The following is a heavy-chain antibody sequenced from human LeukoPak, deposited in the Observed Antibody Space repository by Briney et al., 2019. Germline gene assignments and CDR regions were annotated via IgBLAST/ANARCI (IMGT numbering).Heavy chain of an antibody. J-gene: IGHJ4*02. V-gene: IGHV3-23*01. Sequence: PGGSLRLSCSASGFIFSAFAMSWVRQAPGKGLEWVSAISGSGGSTYYADSVKGRFTISRDNSKNTLYLQMNSLRAEDTAVYYCAKDGALLRWPVYYFDYWGQGTLVTVSS. CDR2: ISGSGGST. D-gene: IGHD4-23*01. CDR3: AKDGALLRWPVYYFDY. CDR1: GFIFSAFA.